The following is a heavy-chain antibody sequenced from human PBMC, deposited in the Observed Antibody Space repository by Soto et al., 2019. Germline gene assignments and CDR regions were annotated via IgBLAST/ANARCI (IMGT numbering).Heavy chain of an antibody. J-gene: IGHJ4*02. CDR2: ISNISSTI. CDR3: ASSGGNYQTY. V-gene: IGHV3-48*02. D-gene: IGHD1-7*01. CDR1: GGNSSSYG. Sequence: GRSLRLSRAPSGGNSSSYGMPWVRQAPGKGLEWVTDISNISSTIYYADSVKGRFTISRDNAKNSLYLQMNSLRDEDTAVYYCASSGGNYQTYWGQGTLVTVSS.